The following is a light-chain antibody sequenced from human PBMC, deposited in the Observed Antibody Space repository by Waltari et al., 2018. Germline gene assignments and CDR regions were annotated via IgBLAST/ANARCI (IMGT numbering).Light chain of an antibody. J-gene: IGKJ2*01. CDR3: QQYNDWPYT. CDR2: GAS. Sequence: EIVMTQSPATLAVSPGERATLSCRASQSISTMLAWYQQKPGQAPRFLIYGASTRAPGIPDRFSGSGSGTEYTLTISSLQSEDFAVYYCQQYNDWPYTFGQGTKLEIK. CDR1: QSISTM. V-gene: IGKV3-15*01.